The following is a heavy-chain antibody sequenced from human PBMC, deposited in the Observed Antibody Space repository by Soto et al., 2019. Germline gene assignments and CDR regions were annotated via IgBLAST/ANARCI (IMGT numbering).Heavy chain of an antibody. V-gene: IGHV3-13*04. CDR2: IASAGDT. D-gene: IGHD7-27*01. J-gene: IGHJ4*02. CDR3: VALGAHIF. CDR1: GFTFSNYD. Sequence: EVQLVESGGGLVQPGGSLRLSCVVSGFTFSNYDMHWVRQATGKGLEWVSAIASAGDTYYADSVKGRFTISRENAGDSLSLQMSSLRVGATAVYYCVALGAHIFWGQGTLVTVSS.